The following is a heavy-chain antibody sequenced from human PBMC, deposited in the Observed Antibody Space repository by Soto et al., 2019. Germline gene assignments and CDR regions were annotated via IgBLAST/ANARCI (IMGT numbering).Heavy chain of an antibody. V-gene: IGHV1-69*19. CDR3: ARGYYSGSNPSSFDY. D-gene: IGHD1-26*01. Sequence: QLQLVQSGAEVREPGSSVKVSCKASGGTFSSYTVIWVRQAPGQGLEWMGGITPTLNIAKYAEEFQGRVTITADESTSTVNMHLSSLRSEDTAVYFCARGYYSGSNPSSFDYWGQGTLVAVSS. CDR1: GGTFSSYT. J-gene: IGHJ4*02. CDR2: ITPTLNIA.